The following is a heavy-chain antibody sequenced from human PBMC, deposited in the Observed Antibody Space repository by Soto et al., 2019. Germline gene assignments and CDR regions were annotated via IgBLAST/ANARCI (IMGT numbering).Heavy chain of an antibody. CDR3: ANAGGITIFGVVIGAFDP. CDR1: GFTFSSYA. J-gene: IGHJ5*02. V-gene: IGHV3-23*01. Sequence: EVQLLESGGGLVQPGGSLRLSCAASGFTFSSYAMSWVRQAPGKGLEWVSAISGSGGSTYYADSVKGRFTISRDNSKYTLYLQMNSLRAEDTAVYYCANAGGITIFGVVIGAFDPWGQGTLVTVSS. D-gene: IGHD3-3*01. CDR2: ISGSGGST.